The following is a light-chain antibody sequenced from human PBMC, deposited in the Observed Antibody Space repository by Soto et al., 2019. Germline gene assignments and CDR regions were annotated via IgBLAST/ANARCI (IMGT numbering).Light chain of an antibody. CDR3: AAWDDSLNVL. CDR1: SSNIGSNT. CDR2: SNN. J-gene: IGLJ1*01. Sequence: QSVLTQPPSASGTPGQRVTISCSGSSSNIGSNTVNWYQQLPGTAPKLLIYSNNQRPSGVPDRFSGSKSGTSASLAISGLQSDDEADYYCAAWDDSLNVLFGTGTKLTVL. V-gene: IGLV1-44*01.